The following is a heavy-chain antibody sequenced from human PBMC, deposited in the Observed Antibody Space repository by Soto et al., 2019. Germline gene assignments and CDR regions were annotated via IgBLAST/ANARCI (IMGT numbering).Heavy chain of an antibody. J-gene: IGHJ4*02. CDR1: GFTFDDYA. V-gene: IGHV3-9*01. Sequence: GGSLRLSCAASGFTFDDYAMHWVRQAPGKGLEWVSGISWGSGSIDYADSVKGRFTISRDNAKNSLYLQMNSLRAEDTALYYCAKDAAYYFDCWGQGTLVTVSS. D-gene: IGHD6-25*01. CDR2: ISWGSGSI. CDR3: AKDAAYYFDC.